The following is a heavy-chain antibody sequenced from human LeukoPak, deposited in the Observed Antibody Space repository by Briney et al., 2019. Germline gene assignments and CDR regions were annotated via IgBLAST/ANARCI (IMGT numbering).Heavy chain of an antibody. Sequence: ASVKVSCKASGYTFTGYYMHWVRQAPGQGLEWMGIINPSGGSTSYAQKFQGRVTMTRDMSTSTVYMELSSLRSEDTAVYYCARDAQWELRAFDVWGQGTMVIVSS. CDR3: ARDAQWELRAFDV. CDR1: GYTFTGYY. J-gene: IGHJ3*01. CDR2: INPSGGST. V-gene: IGHV1-46*01. D-gene: IGHD1-26*01.